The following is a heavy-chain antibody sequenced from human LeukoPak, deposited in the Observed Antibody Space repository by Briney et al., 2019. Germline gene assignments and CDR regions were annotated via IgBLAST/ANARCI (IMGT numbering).Heavy chain of an antibody. V-gene: IGHV4-39*07. Sequence: SETLSLTCPVSGGSISSSSYYWGWIRQPPGKGLEWIGSIYYSGSTYYNPSLKSRVTISVDTSKNQFSLKLSSVTAADTAVYYCARDLSSGWFLNYFDYWGQGTLVSVSS. CDR2: IYYSGST. CDR3: ARDLSSGWFLNYFDY. CDR1: GGSISSSSYY. D-gene: IGHD6-19*01. J-gene: IGHJ4*02.